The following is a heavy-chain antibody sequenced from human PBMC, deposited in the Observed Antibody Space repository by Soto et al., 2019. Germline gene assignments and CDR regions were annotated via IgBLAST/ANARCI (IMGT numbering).Heavy chain of an antibody. V-gene: IGHV4-31*03. CDR3: ARYGSGSYYNPPPYYYYYMDV. CDR1: GGSISSGGYY. Sequence: SETLSLTCTVSGGSISSGGYYWSWIRQHPGKGLEWIGYIYYSGSTYYNPSLKSRVTISVDTSKNQFSLKLSSVTAADTAVYYCARYGSGSYYNPPPYYYYYMDVWGKGTTVTVSS. D-gene: IGHD3-10*01. J-gene: IGHJ6*03. CDR2: IYYSGST.